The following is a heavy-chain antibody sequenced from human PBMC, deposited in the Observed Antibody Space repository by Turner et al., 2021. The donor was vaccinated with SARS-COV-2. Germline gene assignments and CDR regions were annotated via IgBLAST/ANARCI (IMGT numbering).Heavy chain of an antibody. J-gene: IGHJ3*02. V-gene: IGHV4-39*01. Sequence: QLQLQESGPGLVKLSETLSLTCTVPGGSISSSTYYWGWIRQPPGKGLEWIGTIYYSGSTYYNPSLKSRVTISVDTSKNQFSLKLSSVTAADTAVYYCARSYSGYESDEAFDIWGQGTMVTVSS. CDR3: ARSYSGYESDEAFDI. CDR1: GGSISSSTYY. CDR2: IYYSGST. D-gene: IGHD5-12*01.